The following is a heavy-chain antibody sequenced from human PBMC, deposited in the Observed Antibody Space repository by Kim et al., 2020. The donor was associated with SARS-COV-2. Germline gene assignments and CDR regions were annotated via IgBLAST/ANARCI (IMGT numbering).Heavy chain of an antibody. V-gene: IGHV6-1*01. Sequence: WYKDYAVSVKSRITINPDTSKNQFALQLNSVTPEDTAVYYCARVSPNMDVWGQGTTVTVSS. D-gene: IGHD3-16*02. J-gene: IGHJ6*02. CDR3: ARVSPNMDV. CDR2: WYK.